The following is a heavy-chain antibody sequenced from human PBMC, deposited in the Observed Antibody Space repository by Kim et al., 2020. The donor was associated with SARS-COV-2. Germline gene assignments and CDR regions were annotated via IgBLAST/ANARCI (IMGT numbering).Heavy chain of an antibody. V-gene: IGHV4-34*01. D-gene: IGHD3-9*01. Sequence: SETLSLTCAVYGGSFSGYYWSWIRQPPGKGLEWIGEINHSGSTNYNPSLKSRVTVSVDTSKNQFSLKLSSVTAADTAVYYCARARGTSYYDILTGYYYFDYWGQGTLVTVSS. J-gene: IGHJ4*02. CDR1: GGSFSGYY. CDR2: INHSGST. CDR3: ARARGTSYYDILTGYYYFDY.